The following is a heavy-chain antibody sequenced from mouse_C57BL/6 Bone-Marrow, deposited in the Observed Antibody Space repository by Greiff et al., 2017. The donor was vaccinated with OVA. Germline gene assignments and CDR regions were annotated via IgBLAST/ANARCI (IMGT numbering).Heavy chain of an antibody. D-gene: IGHD1-1*01. CDR3: ARDYGSSGWYFDV. J-gene: IGHJ1*03. CDR2: IDPNSGGT. Sequence: VQLQQPGAELVKPGASVKLSCKASGYTFTSYWMHWVKQRPGRGLEWIGRIDPNSGGTTYNEKFKSKATLTVDKPSSTAYMQLSSLTSEVSAVYYCARDYGSSGWYFDVWGTGTTVTVSS. V-gene: IGHV1-72*01. CDR1: GYTFTSYW.